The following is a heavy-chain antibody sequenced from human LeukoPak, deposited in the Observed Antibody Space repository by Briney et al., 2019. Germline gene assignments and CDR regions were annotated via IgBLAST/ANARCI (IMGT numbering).Heavy chain of an antibody. CDR3: ATAGPRLYYFDY. CDR2: FDPEDGET. V-gene: IGHV1-24*01. CDR1: GYTLTELS. Sequence: ASAKVSCKVSGYTLTELSMHWVRQAPGKGLEWMGGFDPEDGETIYAQKFQGRVTMTEDTSTDTAYMELSSLRSEDTAVYYCATAGPRLYYFDYWGQGTLVTVSS. J-gene: IGHJ4*02.